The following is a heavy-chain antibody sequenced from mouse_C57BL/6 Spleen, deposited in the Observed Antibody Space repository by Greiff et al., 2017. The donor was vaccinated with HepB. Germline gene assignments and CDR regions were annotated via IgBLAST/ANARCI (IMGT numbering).Heavy chain of an antibody. CDR1: GYAFSSSW. D-gene: IGHD3-2*02. CDR3: AKDTETAQAKGFAY. CDR2: IYPGDGNT. Sequence: VKLMESGPELVKPGASVKISCKASGYAFSSSWMNWVKQRPGKGLEWIGRIYPGDGNTNYNGKFKGKATLTADKSSSTAYMQLSSLTSEDSAVYFCAKDTETAQAKGFAYWGQRTLVTVSA. J-gene: IGHJ3*01. V-gene: IGHV1-82*01.